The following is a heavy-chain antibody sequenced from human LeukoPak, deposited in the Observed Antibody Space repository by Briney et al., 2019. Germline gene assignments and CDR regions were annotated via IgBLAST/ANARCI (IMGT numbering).Heavy chain of an antibody. CDR1: GYSFTRNW. Sequence: GESLKISCQSSGYSFTRNWIGWVRQMPGKGLEWMAIIDPGDTDTTKYSPSFEGHVTISVDTSVSTAYLHWSSLKASGTAMYYCARHLGYCNSDSCYIGVYWGQGTLVTVSS. CDR2: IDPGDTDT. D-gene: IGHD2-2*02. J-gene: IGHJ4*02. V-gene: IGHV5-51*01. CDR3: ARHLGYCNSDSCYIGVY.